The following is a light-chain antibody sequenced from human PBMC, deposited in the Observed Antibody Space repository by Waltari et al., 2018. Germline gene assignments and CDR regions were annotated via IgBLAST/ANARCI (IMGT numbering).Light chain of an antibody. CDR1: SGSLATTSS. J-gene: IGLJ3*02. Sequence: QTVVTREPSLSVSPGGTVTRTCALSSGSLATTSSATWYQQTPRQAPRTLVYKANARSSGVPDRFSGSILGNTAALTITGAQADDESDYYCALYMGSGIWVFGGGTRLTVL. CDR2: KAN. V-gene: IGLV8-61*01. CDR3: ALYMGSGIWV.